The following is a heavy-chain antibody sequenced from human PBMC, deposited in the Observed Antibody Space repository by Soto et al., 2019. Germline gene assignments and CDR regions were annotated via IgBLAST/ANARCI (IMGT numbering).Heavy chain of an antibody. CDR2: VSATGVNI. Sequence: GGSLRLSCAASGFTFNTYAMSWVRQAPGKGPEWVSVVSATGVNIYYADSVKGRFTISRDNSKNTMYLQMNSLRAEDTAVYYCAKKANQWLRYGATEYYFDVWGQGTLVTVSS. CDR1: GFTFNTYA. J-gene: IGHJ4*02. D-gene: IGHD6-19*01. V-gene: IGHV3-23*01. CDR3: AKKANQWLRYGATEYYFDV.